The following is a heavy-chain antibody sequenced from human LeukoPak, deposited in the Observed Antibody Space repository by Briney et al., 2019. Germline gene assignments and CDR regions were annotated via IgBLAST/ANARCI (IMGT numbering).Heavy chain of an antibody. D-gene: IGHD6-13*01. CDR3: ARGEYELVGDY. Sequence: ASVKVSCKTSGYTFSSHSMNWVRQAPGQGLEWMGWISPYNGNTNYAQKLQGRVTLTTDISTSTAYMEVRSLRSDDTAVYYCARGEYELVGDYWGQGTLVTVSS. J-gene: IGHJ4*02. V-gene: IGHV1-18*01. CDR2: ISPYNGNT. CDR1: GYTFSSHS.